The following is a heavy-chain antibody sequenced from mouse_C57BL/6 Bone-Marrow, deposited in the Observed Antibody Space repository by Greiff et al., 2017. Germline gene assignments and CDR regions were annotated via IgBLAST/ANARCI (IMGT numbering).Heavy chain of an antibody. Sequence: VQLKQPGAELVRPGSSVKLSCKASGYTFTSYWMDWVKQRPGQGLEWIGNIYPSDSETHYNQKFKDKATLTVDKSSSTAYMQLSSLTSEDSAVYYCARKGSDYKDYAMDYWGQGTSVTVSS. V-gene: IGHV1-61*01. CDR2: IYPSDSET. D-gene: IGHD2-12*01. J-gene: IGHJ4*01. CDR1: GYTFTSYW. CDR3: ARKGSDYKDYAMDY.